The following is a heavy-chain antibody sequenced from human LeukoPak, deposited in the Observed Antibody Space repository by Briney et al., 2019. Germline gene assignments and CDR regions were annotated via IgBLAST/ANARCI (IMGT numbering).Heavy chain of an antibody. D-gene: IGHD3-9*01. V-gene: IGHV4-4*07. CDR2: IYTSGST. Sequence: SDTLSLTCTVSGGSISSYYWSWIRQPAGKGLEWIGRIYTSGSTNYNPSLKSRVTMSVDTSKNQFSLKLSSVTAADTAVYYCARDSGYYDILTGYLYYFDYWGQGTLVTVSS. CDR3: ARDSGYYDILTGYLYYFDY. CDR1: GGSISSYY. J-gene: IGHJ4*02.